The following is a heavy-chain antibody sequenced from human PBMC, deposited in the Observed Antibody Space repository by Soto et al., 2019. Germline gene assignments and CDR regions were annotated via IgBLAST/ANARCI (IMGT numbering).Heavy chain of an antibody. D-gene: IGHD3-10*01. Sequence: QVQLQESGPGLVKPSQTLSLTCTVSGGSISSGGYYWSWIRQHPGKGLEWIGYIYYSGSTYYNPSLKSRVTISVATSKNQFSLKLSSVTAADTAVYYCARGGPSMVRGAENNWFDPWGQGTLVTVSS. CDR2: IYYSGST. CDR3: ARGGPSMVRGAENNWFDP. CDR1: GGSISSGGYY. V-gene: IGHV4-31*03. J-gene: IGHJ5*02.